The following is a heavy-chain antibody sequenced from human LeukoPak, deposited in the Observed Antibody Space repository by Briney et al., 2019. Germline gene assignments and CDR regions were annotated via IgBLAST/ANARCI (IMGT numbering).Heavy chain of an antibody. CDR2: IIPIFGTA. V-gene: IGHV1-69*13. CDR1: GGTFSSYA. J-gene: IGHJ4*02. Sequence: SVKVSCKASGGTFSSYAISWVRQAPGQGPEWMGGIIPIFGTANYAQKFQGRVTITADESTSTAYMELSSLRSEDTAVYYCAREEGYYDSSGYYPAPINYWGQGTLVTVSS. CDR3: AREEGYYDSSGYYPAPINY. D-gene: IGHD3-22*01.